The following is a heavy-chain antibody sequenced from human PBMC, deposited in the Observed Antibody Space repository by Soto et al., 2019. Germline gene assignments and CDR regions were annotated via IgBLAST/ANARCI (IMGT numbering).Heavy chain of an antibody. CDR1: GFTFSDFA. D-gene: IGHD3-3*01. Sequence: EVQLLESGGELVQPGGSLRLSCAASGFTFSDFAMSWVRQPPGKGLEWVASLIGSGGSTYYADSVKGRFTISRDNPKNTLYLQMNSLRAEDTAIYYCAKGRRFLEWRNCFDLWGQGTLVTVSA. J-gene: IGHJ5*02. CDR3: AKGRRFLEWRNCFDL. CDR2: LIGSGGST. V-gene: IGHV3-23*01.